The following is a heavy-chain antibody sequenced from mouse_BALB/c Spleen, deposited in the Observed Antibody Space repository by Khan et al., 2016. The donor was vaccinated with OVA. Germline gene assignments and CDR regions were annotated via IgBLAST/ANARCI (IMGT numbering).Heavy chain of an antibody. Sequence: EVQLQQSGPELVRPGASVKISCKASGYSFTGYFMNWVMQSHGKSLEWIGRINPHIGETFYNQRFKDKATLTVDESSSTAHMELRSLASEDSAVYYCTGSYRSDVDDWGQGTTLTVSS. CDR2: INPHIGET. CDR3: TGSYRSDVDD. J-gene: IGHJ2*01. V-gene: IGHV1-20*02. D-gene: IGHD1-1*01. CDR1: GYSFTGYF.